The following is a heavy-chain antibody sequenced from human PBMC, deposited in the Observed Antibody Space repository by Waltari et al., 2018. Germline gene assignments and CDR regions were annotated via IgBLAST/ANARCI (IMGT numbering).Heavy chain of an antibody. Sequence: QLQLQHSGPGLVQPSESVSLTCAVSGDSIGSRNWWGWDRQAPGKGREWIGQVYRSGKTHKAPAFGSRGTMSIDRSSSQFPLQLPSATAAGTAVYFCERDRGRGLYLGSWGQGTLGTVAP. CDR1: GDSIGSRNW. V-gene: IGHV4-4*02. CDR3: ERDRGRGLYLGS. CDR2: VYRSGKT. D-gene: IGHD2-15*01. J-gene: IGHJ4*02.